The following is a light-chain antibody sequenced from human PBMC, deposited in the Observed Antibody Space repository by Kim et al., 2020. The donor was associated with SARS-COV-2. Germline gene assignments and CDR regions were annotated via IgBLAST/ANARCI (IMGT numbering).Light chain of an antibody. CDR2: TVG. V-gene: IGLV2-11*03. Sequence: GQSLPISCTGTSSDIGGYDYVSWYQQHPGKAPKLIIHTVGQRPSWVPDRFSGSKSGNTASLTISGLQAEDEADYYCCSFAGRHTYVFGTGTKVTVL. CDR3: CSFAGRHTYV. CDR1: SSDIGGYDY. J-gene: IGLJ1*01.